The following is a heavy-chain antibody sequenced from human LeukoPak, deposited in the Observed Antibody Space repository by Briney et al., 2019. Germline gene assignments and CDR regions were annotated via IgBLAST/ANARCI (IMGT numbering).Heavy chain of an antibody. D-gene: IGHD2-15*01. CDR3: ARGRQDCSGGSCYAGLYYMYV. J-gene: IGHJ6*03. V-gene: IGHV1-2*06. CDR1: RYTFTGYY. CDR2: INPISGRI. Sequence: ASVKDSRKDSRYTFTGYYIHWVRPAPEQGLEWMGRINPISGRINYAQKFQGRVTMTRDTSISTADMELSWLRSDVTAVYYCARGRQDCSGGSCYAGLYYMYVWGKGTTVTVSS.